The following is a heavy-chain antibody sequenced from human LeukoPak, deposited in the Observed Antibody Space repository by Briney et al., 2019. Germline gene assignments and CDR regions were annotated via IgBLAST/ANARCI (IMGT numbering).Heavy chain of an antibody. Sequence: SETLSLTRTVSVDPNSRYYWRWIPDPPARGLEGMGYISYRGSTNYNPSLKSRVTISVDTSKNQFSLKLSSVAAADTAVYYCARSGSSDYYGSGSYYLSFDYWGQGTLVTVSS. D-gene: IGHD3-10*01. J-gene: IGHJ4*02. CDR3: ARSGSSDYYGSGSYYLSFDY. CDR2: ISYRGST. CDR1: VDPNSRYY. V-gene: IGHV4-59*01.